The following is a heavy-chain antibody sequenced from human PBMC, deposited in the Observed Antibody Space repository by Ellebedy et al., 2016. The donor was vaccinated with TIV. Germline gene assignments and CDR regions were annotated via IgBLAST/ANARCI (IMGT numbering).Heavy chain of an antibody. CDR2: MNPNSGNT. CDR1: GYTFTSYD. Sequence: AASVKVSCKASGYTFTSYDINWVRQATGQGLEWMGWMNPNSGNTCHAQKFQGRVTITRNTSISTAYMELSSLRSEDTAVYYCARVYGSGSYLYYYYGMDVWGQGTTVTVSS. J-gene: IGHJ6*02. V-gene: IGHV1-8*03. D-gene: IGHD3-10*01. CDR3: ARVYGSGSYLYYYYGMDV.